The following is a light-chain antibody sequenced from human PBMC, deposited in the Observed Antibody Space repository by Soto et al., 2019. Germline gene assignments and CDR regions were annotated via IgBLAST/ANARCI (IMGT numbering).Light chain of an antibody. J-gene: IGKJ1*01. CDR2: AAS. CDR1: QSISSY. V-gene: IGKV1-39*01. Sequence: DIQITQSPSSLSASVGDGVTITSRASQSISSYLNWYQQKPGKAPRLLIYAASSLQSGVPSRFSGSGSGTDFTLTISRLEPEDFAVYCCQQYGSSPRTFGQGTKVDIK. CDR3: QQYGSSPRT.